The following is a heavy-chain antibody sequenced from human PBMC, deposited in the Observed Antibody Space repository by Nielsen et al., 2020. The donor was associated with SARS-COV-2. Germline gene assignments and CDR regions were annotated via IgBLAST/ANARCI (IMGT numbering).Heavy chain of an antibody. J-gene: IGHJ4*02. CDR3: ATVGSGWYKFFDY. Sequence: SETLSLTCAVYAGSFSGHYWTWIRQPPGKGLEWIGEIDHSGSTNYNPSLKSRVTISADTSKNQFSLRLTSVSAADAAVYYCATVGSGWYKFFDYWGQGALVTVSS. CDR2: IDHSGST. V-gene: IGHV4-34*01. CDR1: AGSFSGHY. D-gene: IGHD6-19*01.